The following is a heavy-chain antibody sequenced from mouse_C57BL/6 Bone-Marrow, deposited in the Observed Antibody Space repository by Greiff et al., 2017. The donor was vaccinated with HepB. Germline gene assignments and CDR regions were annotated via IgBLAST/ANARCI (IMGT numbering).Heavy chain of an antibody. CDR2: INPNNGGT. Sequence: EVQLQQSGPELVKPGASVKISCKASGYTFTDYYMNWVKQSHGKSLEWIGDINPNNGGTSYNQKFKGKATLTVDKSSSTAYMELRSLTSEDSAVYYCAREDSSGHRFAYWGQGTLVTVSA. CDR3: AREDSSGHRFAY. J-gene: IGHJ3*01. CDR1: GYTFTDYY. D-gene: IGHD3-2*02. V-gene: IGHV1-26*01.